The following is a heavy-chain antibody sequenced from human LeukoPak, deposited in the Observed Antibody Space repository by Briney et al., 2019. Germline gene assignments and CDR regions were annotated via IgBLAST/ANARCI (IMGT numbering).Heavy chain of an antibody. Sequence: PGGSPRFSCAASGFTFSNYWMSWVRQAPGKGLEWVANIKQDGSEKYYVDSVKGRFTISRDNAKNSLYLQMNSLRAEDTAVYYCARDSRGAFDSWGQGTLVTVSS. CDR1: GFTFSNYW. CDR3: ARDSRGAFDS. V-gene: IGHV3-7*01. CDR2: IKQDGSEK. D-gene: IGHD3-10*01. J-gene: IGHJ4*02.